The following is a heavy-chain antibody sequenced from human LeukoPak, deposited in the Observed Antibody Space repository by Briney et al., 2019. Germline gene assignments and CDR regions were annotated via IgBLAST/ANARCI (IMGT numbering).Heavy chain of an antibody. CDR1: GFTFSSYC. J-gene: IGHJ4*02. Sequence: GGSLRLSCAASGFTFSSYCRRWIRQAPGKGLAWVAEISYDGSKNYYADSVKGRFTISRDNSKHTLYLQINSQRAEDTAVYYCAKDSWGSSSWYFDYWGQGTLVTVSS. CDR2: ISYDGSKN. D-gene: IGHD6-13*01. CDR3: AKDSWGSSSWYFDY. V-gene: IGHV3-30*18.